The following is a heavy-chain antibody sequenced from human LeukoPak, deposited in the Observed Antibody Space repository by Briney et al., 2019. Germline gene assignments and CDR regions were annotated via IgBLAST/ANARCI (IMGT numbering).Heavy chain of an antibody. V-gene: IGHV4-4*07. CDR1: GGSISSYY. J-gene: IGHJ4*02. CDR3: ARDIRSYYDFWSRYGFDY. Sequence: SETLSLTCTVSGGSISSYYWSWIRQPAGKGLEWIGRIYTSGTTHYNPSLKSRVTMSVDTSKNQFSLKLSSVTAADTAVYYCARDIRSYYDFWSRYGFDYWGQGTLVTVSS. CDR2: IYTSGTT. D-gene: IGHD3-3*01.